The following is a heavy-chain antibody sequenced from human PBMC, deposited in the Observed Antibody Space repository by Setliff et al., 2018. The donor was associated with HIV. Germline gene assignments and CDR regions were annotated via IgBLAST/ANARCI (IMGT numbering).Heavy chain of an antibody. Sequence: SETLSLTCAVYGGSLSGYYWSWIRQPPGKGLEWIGEILHSGSTNYNPSLKSRVSISVDTSKNQLSLKLSSVTAADTAVYYCARGHYYDGSGYYLRAFDIWGQGTMVTVSS. CDR2: ILHSGST. D-gene: IGHD3-22*01. V-gene: IGHV4-34*01. CDR1: GGSLSGYY. CDR3: ARGHYYDGSGYYLRAFDI. J-gene: IGHJ3*02.